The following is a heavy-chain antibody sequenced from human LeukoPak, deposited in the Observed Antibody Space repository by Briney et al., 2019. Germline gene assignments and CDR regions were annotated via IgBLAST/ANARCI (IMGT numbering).Heavy chain of an antibody. Sequence: GGSLRLSCAASGFTFSSYAMSWVRQAPGKGLEWVSAISGSGGSTYYADSVKGRLTISRDNSKNTLYLQMNSLRAEDTAAYFCAKLGSSTVAFDHWGQGTLVTVSS. CDR2: ISGSGGST. V-gene: IGHV3-23*01. CDR3: AKLGSSTVAFDH. D-gene: IGHD6-6*01. J-gene: IGHJ4*02. CDR1: GFTFSSYA.